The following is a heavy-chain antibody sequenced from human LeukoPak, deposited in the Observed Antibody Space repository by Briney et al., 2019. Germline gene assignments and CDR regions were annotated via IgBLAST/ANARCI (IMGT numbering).Heavy chain of an antibody. CDR1: GGSISSGGYY. CDR3: ARAPVVPAADQFDY. Sequence: PSQTLSLTCTVSGGSISSGGYYWSWIRQPPGKGLEWIGYIYYSGSTYYNPSLKSRVTISVDTSKNQFSLKLSSVTAADTAVYYCARAPVVPAADQFDYWGQGTLVTVSS. V-gene: IGHV4-30-4*08. CDR2: IYYSGST. D-gene: IGHD2-2*01. J-gene: IGHJ4*02.